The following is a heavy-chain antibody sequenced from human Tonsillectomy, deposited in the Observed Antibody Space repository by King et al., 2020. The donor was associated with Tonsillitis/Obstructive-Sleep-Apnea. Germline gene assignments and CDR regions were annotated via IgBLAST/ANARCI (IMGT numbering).Heavy chain of an antibody. D-gene: IGHD6-19*01. Sequence: QLVQSGAEVKKPGESLKISCKGSGYSFTSYWIGWVRQMPGKGLEWMGIIYPGDSDTRYSPSFQGQVTISADKSIITAYLQWSSLKASDTAMYYCARRAYRSGWEYYFDYWGQGTLVTVSS. CDR1: GYSFTSYW. V-gene: IGHV5-51*01. CDR3: ARRAYRSGWEYYFDY. J-gene: IGHJ4*02. CDR2: IYPGDSDT.